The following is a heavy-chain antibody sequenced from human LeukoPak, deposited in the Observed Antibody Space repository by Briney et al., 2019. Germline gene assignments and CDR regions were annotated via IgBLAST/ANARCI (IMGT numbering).Heavy chain of an antibody. Sequence: SDTLSLTCTVSGGSISSYYWSWIRQPPGKGLESIGYIYYSGSTNYNPSLKSRVTISVDTSKNQFSLKLSSVTAADTAVYYCAREIAYYDSSGYYRSESSFDYWGQGTLVTVSS. CDR2: IYYSGST. J-gene: IGHJ4*02. CDR3: AREIAYYDSSGYYRSESSFDY. V-gene: IGHV4-59*01. D-gene: IGHD3-22*01. CDR1: GGSISSYY.